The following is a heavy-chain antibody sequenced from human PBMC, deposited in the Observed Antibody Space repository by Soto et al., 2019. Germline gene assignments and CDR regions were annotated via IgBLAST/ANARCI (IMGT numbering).Heavy chain of an antibody. V-gene: IGHV3-53*01. CDR1: GFNVSSNY. J-gene: IGHJ4*02. D-gene: IGHD2-2*01. CDR3: ARGPHVGISTS. Sequence: EVPLVESGGGLIQPGGSLRLSCSASGFNVSSNYMSWVRQAPGKGLEWLSVIYSGGRTYHAESVKGRFTISRDNSKNTLNLQMNALRVEDTAVYYCARGPHVGISTSWGQGTLVTVSS. CDR2: IYSGGRT.